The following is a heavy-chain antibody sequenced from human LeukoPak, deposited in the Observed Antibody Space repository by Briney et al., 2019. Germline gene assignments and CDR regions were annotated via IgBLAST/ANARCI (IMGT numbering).Heavy chain of an antibody. Sequence: ASVKVSCKASGYTFTDYYMHWVRQAPGQGLEWMGWINPNSGGTNYAQKFQGRVTMTRDTSISTAYIELSGLRSDDTGVYYCAKVGDQQFIVGTTLPCDQWREGPRVSVS. V-gene: IGHV1-2*02. CDR1: GYTFTDYY. D-gene: IGHD1-26*01. CDR3: AKVGDQQFIVGTTLPCDQ. CDR2: INPNSGGT. J-gene: IGHJ4*02.